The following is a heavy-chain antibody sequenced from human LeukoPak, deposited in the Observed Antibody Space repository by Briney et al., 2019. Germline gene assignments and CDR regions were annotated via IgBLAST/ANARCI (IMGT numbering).Heavy chain of an antibody. CDR3: ARPKGYDSSGYYYDAFDI. CDR1: GFTFSSYW. Sequence: GGSLRLSCAASGFTFSSYWMHWVRHAPGKGLVWVSRINSDGRSTSYADSVKGRFTISRDNAKNTLYLQMNSLRAEDTAVYYCARPKGYDSSGYYYDAFDIWGQGTMVTVSS. V-gene: IGHV3-74*01. CDR2: INSDGRST. D-gene: IGHD3-22*01. J-gene: IGHJ3*02.